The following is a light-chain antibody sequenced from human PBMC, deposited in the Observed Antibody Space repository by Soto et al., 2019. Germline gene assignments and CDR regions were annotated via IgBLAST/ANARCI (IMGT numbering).Light chain of an antibody. V-gene: IGKV1-39*01. Sequence: DIQMTQSPSSLSASAGDTVTITCRASQNIADYLSWYQQKPGKAPKLLMYSSSILHDGVSSRFSGDGSGTAFTLTITGRKPEDFATYHCLQTFTTHITFGGGNTGEFK. CDR1: QNIADY. CDR2: SSS. CDR3: LQTFTTHIT. J-gene: IGKJ4*01.